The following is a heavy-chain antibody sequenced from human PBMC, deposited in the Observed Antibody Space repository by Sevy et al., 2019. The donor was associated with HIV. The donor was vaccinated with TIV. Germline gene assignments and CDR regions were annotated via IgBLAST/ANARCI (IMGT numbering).Heavy chain of an antibody. CDR2: INPKSGDT. D-gene: IGHD2-21*01. CDR1: GYIFSDYN. Sequence: ASVKVSCKSTGYIFSDYNMHWVRQAPGQGLEWMALINPKSGDTIYAQRFRGRVSMTRDTSMSTAYMELSGLTSDDTAVYYCVRESITNPKTLLSFDIWGQGTMVTVSS. J-gene: IGHJ3*02. V-gene: IGHV1-2*06. CDR3: VRESITNPKTLLSFDI.